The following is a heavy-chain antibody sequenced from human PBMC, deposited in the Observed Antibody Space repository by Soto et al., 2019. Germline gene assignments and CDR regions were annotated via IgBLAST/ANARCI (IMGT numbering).Heavy chain of an antibody. CDR1: GFTVTDIY. D-gene: IGHD2-15*01. J-gene: IGHJ3*02. Sequence: EVQLVESGGCLVQPGGSLRLSCVASGFTVTDIYMNWVRQAPGKGLEWVSVIYKDFTDYADFVRGRFSVSTDTSKNALYLQLDNLRAEDTAVYYCAREPRYCSGGSCSIMGDAFDIWGQGAMVTVSS. V-gene: IGHV3-66*01. CDR2: IYKDFT. CDR3: AREPRYCSGGSCSIMGDAFDI.